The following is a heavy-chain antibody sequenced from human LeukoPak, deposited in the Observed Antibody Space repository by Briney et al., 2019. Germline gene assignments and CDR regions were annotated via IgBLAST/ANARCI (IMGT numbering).Heavy chain of an antibody. CDR1: GGSISGYY. Sequence: SETLSLTCTVSGGSISGYYWSWIRQPPGGGLEWIGYIHYSGSTHYKPSLKGRVTISVDTSKNQFSLQLSSVTAADTAVYYCARHYSDSSGYFYQDYWGQGTLVTVSS. CDR2: IHYSGST. V-gene: IGHV4-59*08. J-gene: IGHJ4*02. D-gene: IGHD3-22*01. CDR3: ARHYSDSSGYFYQDY.